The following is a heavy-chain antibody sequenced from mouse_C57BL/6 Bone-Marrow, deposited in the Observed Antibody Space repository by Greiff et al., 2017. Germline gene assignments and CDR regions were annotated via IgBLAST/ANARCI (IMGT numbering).Heavy chain of an antibody. V-gene: IGHV1-82*01. CDR1: GYAFSSSW. CDR3: ARKRGHHDY. J-gene: IGHJ2*01. Sequence: QVQLQQSGPELVKPGASVKISCKASGYAFSSSWMNWVKQRPGKGLEWIGRIYPGDGDTNYNGKFKGKATLTADKSSSTAYMQLSSLTSEDSAVYFCARKRGHHDYWGQGTTLTVSS. CDR2: IYPGDGDT.